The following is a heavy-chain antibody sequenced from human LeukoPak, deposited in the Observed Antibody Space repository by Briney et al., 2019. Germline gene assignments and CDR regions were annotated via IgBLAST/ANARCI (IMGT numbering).Heavy chain of an antibody. Sequence: SETLSLTCAVYGGSFSGYYWSWIRQPPGKGLEWIGEINHSGSTNYNPSLESRVTISVDTSKNQYSLKLSSVTAADTAVHYCARHADGHPFLNWGQGTLVTVSS. V-gene: IGHV4-34*01. CDR1: GGSFSGYY. CDR3: ARHADGHPFLN. J-gene: IGHJ4*02. CDR2: INHSGST. D-gene: IGHD3-3*02.